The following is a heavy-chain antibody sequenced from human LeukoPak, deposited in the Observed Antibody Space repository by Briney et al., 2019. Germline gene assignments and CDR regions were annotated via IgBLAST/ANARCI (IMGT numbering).Heavy chain of an antibody. V-gene: IGHV4-59*01. CDR1: GGSISSYY. CDR3: ARITGSIDYYMDV. CDR2: IYYSGST. J-gene: IGHJ6*03. D-gene: IGHD1-20*01. Sequence: PSETLSLTCTVSGGSISSYYWSWIRQPPGKGLEWIGYIYYSGSTNYNPSLKSRVTISVDTSKNQFSLKLSSVTAADTAVYYCARITGSIDYYMDVWGKGTTVTVSS.